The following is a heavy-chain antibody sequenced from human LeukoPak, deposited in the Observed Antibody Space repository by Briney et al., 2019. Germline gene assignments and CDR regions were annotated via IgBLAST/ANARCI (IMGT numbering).Heavy chain of an antibody. J-gene: IGHJ4*02. V-gene: IGHV4-34*01. D-gene: IGHD2-15*01. CDR1: GGSFSGYY. CDR2: INHSGST. Sequence: SETLSLTCAVYGGSFSGYYWSWIRQPPGKGLEWIGEINHSGSTNYNPSLKSRVTISVDTSKNQLSLKLSSVTAADTAVYYCAILGSSCPRGVAATEDYWGQGTLVTVSS. CDR3: AILGSSCPRGVAATEDY.